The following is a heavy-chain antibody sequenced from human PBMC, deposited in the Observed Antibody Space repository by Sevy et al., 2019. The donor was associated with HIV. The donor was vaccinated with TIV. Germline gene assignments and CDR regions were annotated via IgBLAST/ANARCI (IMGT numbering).Heavy chain of an antibody. J-gene: IGHJ6*02. CDR3: ASLGYCSGGSCYSYYYYGMDV. CDR1: GFTFSSYA. V-gene: IGHV3-30-3*01. Sequence: GGSLRLSCAASGFTFSSYAMHWVRQAPGKGLEWVAVISYDGSNKYYADSVKGRFTISRDNSKNTLYLQINSLRAEDTAVYYCASLGYCSGGSCYSYYYYGMDVWGQGTTATVSS. CDR2: ISYDGSNK. D-gene: IGHD2-15*01.